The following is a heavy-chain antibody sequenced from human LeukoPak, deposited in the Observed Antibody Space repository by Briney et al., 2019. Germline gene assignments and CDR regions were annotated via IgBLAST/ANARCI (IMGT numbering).Heavy chain of an antibody. CDR3: ARAVAGPGDV. CDR1: GGSFSGYY. Sequence: SETLSLTCAVYGGSFSGYYWSWIRQPPGKGLEWIGEINHSGSTDYNPSLKSRVTISVDTSKNQFSLKLSSVTAADTAVYYRARAVAGPGDVWGKGTTVTVSS. J-gene: IGHJ6*04. V-gene: IGHV4-34*01. CDR2: INHSGST. D-gene: IGHD6-19*01.